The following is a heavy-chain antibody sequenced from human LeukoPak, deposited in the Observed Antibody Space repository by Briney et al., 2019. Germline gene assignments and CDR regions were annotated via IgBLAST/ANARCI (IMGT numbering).Heavy chain of an antibody. CDR3: VKDRTTVTLFDY. Sequence: GGSLRLSCAASGFTFNSYWMHWVRQAPGKGLVWVSRIKTDGSFSDYADAVKGRFTISRDNAKNNLYLQMNSLRAEDSAVYYCVKDRTTVTLFDYWGQGALVTVSS. CDR2: IKTDGSFS. J-gene: IGHJ4*02. V-gene: IGHV3-74*01. D-gene: IGHD4-17*01. CDR1: GFTFNSYW.